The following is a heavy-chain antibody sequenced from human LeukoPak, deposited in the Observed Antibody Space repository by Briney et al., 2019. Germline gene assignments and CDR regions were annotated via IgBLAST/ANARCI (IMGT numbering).Heavy chain of an antibody. J-gene: IGHJ4*02. CDR1: GGSISSGGYY. CDR2: IYYSGST. Sequence: PSQTLSLTCTVSGGSISSGGYYWSWIRQHPGKGLEWIGYIYYSGSTYYNPSLKSRVTISVDTSKNQFSLKLSSVTAADTAVHYCARVAKGLSLDYWGQGTLVTVSS. CDR3: ARVAKGLSLDY. V-gene: IGHV4-31*03. D-gene: IGHD3-16*02.